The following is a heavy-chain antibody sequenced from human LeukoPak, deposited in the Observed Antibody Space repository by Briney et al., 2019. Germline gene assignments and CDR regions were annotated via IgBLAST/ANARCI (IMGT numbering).Heavy chain of an antibody. D-gene: IGHD3-22*01. CDR1: GGSISSDY. CDR3: ARENCDTSGYYAVY. J-gene: IGHJ4*02. CDR2: IYTSGST. V-gene: IGHV4-4*07. Sequence: PSETLSLTCTVSGGSISSDYWSWIRLPPGKGLEWIGRIYTSGSTNYNPSLKSRGTMSVDTSKNQFCLTLRSVPAADTAVYYCARENCDTSGYYAVYCGQGTLVTVSS.